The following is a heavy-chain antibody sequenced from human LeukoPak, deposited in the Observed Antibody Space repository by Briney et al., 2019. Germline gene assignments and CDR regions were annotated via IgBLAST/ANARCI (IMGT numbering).Heavy chain of an antibody. CDR3: ARALPSSYYYFDY. CDR2: ISSSGNSI. J-gene: IGHJ4*02. D-gene: IGHD6-13*01. Sequence: GGSLRLSCAASGFTVISYEMNWVRQAPGKGLEWVSYISSSGNSIFYADSVKGRFTISRDNAKSSLYLQMNSLRAEDTAVYYCARALPSSYYYFDYWGQGTLVTVSS. CDR1: GFTVISYE. V-gene: IGHV3-48*03.